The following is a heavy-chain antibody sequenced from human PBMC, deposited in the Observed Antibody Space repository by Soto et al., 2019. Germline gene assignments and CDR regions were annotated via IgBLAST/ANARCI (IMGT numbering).Heavy chain of an antibody. CDR1: GFTFSSYA. D-gene: IGHD6-6*01. CDR2: ITATGGAL. CDR3: ARLEDSSSPLDY. J-gene: IGHJ4*02. Sequence: PGGSLRLSCAASGFTFSSYAMSWVRQAPGEGLEWVSGITATGGALYYADSVRGRFTISRDNSRNTLYLQMNSLGADDTAVYYCARLEDSSSPLDYWGQGTLVTVSS. V-gene: IGHV3-23*01.